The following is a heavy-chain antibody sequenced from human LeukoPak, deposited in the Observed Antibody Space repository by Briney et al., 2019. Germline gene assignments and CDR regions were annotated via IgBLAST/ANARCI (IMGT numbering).Heavy chain of an antibody. V-gene: IGHV1-8*01. J-gene: IGHJ6*02. CDR2: MNPNSGNT. CDR1: GYTFTSYD. Sequence: ASLKDSCKASGYTFTSYDINWVRQATGQGLEWMGWMNPNSGNTGYAQKFQGRVIMARNTSISTAYMELSSLRSEDTAVYYCARGLPYQLLLNIYYYYGMDVWGQGTTVTVSS. D-gene: IGHD2-2*01. CDR3: ARGLPYQLLLNIYYYYGMDV.